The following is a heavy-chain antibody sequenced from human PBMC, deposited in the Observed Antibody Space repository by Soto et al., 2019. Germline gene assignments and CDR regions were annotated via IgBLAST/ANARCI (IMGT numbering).Heavy chain of an antibody. V-gene: IGHV1-18*04. D-gene: IGHD3-10*01. J-gene: IGHJ5*02. CDR1: GYAFTSYG. Sequence: QVQLVQSGPEVKKPGASVRVSCMTSGYAFTSYGVNWVRQVPGQGLEWMGWIDPHSGRTTYLPKFQGRVTITADPSTNTAYMERTSLRSDDTGIYFCARAATGSYHSASWGQGTVVTVSA. CDR2: IDPHSGRT. CDR3: ARAATGSYHSAS.